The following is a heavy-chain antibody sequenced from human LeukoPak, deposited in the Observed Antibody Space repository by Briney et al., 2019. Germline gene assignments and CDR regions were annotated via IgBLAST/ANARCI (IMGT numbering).Heavy chain of an antibody. CDR1: GGSISSYY. J-gene: IGHJ3*01. CDR2: VYYTGST. Sequence: PSETLSLTCTVSGGSISSYYWSWIRQPPGKGLEWIGFVYYTGSTNYSPSLKSRVTISVDTSKNQFSLKLRSVTAADTAVYYCARISSSNWYNERGAFDVWGQGTMVTVSS. CDR3: ARISSSNWYNERGAFDV. V-gene: IGHV4-59*01. D-gene: IGHD6-13*01.